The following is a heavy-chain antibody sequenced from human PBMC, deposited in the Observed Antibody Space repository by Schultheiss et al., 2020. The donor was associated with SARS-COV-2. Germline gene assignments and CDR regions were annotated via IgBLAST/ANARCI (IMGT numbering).Heavy chain of an antibody. CDR3: ANLHMSGPYNWFDP. V-gene: IGHV4-59*12. CDR1: GGSISSYY. CDR2: IYYSGST. J-gene: IGHJ5*02. D-gene: IGHD2-21*01. Sequence: SETLSLTCTVSGGSISSYYWSWIRQPPGKGLEWIGYIYYSGSTNYNPSLKNRVTISLDTSKKQFSLQLSSVTAADTAVYYCANLHMSGPYNWFDPWGQGTLVTVSS.